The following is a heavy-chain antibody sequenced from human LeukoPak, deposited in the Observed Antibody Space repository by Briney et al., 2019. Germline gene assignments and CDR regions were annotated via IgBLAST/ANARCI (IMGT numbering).Heavy chain of an antibody. D-gene: IGHD3-22*01. CDR1: GYTFTSYG. CDR2: ISAYNGNT. Sequence: ASVKVSCKASGYTFTSYGISWVRQAPGQGLEWMGWISAYNGNTNYAQKLQGRVTMTTDTSTSTAYMELRSLRSDDTAVYYCERDGGYYDSSGPTFDYWGQGTLVTVSS. CDR3: ERDGGYYDSSGPTFDY. J-gene: IGHJ4*02. V-gene: IGHV1-18*01.